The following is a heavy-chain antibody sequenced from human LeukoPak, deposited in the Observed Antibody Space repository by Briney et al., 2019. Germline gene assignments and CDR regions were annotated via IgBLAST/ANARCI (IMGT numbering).Heavy chain of an antibody. CDR1: GFTFSSNG. Sequence: PGGSLRLSCAASGFTFSSNGMSWVRQAPGQGLEWVSAISGSGGSTYYADSVKGRFTISRDNSKNTLYLQMNSLRAEDTAVYYCARHVASGGSGVDYWGQGTLVTVSS. D-gene: IGHD3-10*01. V-gene: IGHV3-23*01. CDR3: ARHVASGGSGVDY. J-gene: IGHJ4*02. CDR2: ISGSGGST.